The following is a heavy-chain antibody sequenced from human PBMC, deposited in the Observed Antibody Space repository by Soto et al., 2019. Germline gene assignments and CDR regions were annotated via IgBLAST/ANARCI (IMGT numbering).Heavy chain of an antibody. CDR3: ARVEGYGYNWVYFDY. Sequence: SETLSLTCTVSGGSISSYYWSWIRQPPGEGLEWIGYIYYSGSTNYNPSLKSRVTISVDTSKNQFSLKLSSVTAADTAVYYCARVEGYGYNWVYFDYWGQGTLVTVSS. D-gene: IGHD5-12*01. CDR2: IYYSGST. V-gene: IGHV4-59*01. J-gene: IGHJ4*02. CDR1: GGSISSYY.